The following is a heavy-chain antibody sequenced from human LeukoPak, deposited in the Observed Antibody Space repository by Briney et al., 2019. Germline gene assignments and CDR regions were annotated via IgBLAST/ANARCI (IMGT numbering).Heavy chain of an antibody. CDR2: IYYSGST. D-gene: IGHD3-10*01. CDR3: ATDMVRGGDAFDI. CDR1: GGFISSYY. J-gene: IGHJ3*02. V-gene: IGHV4-59*01. Sequence: SETLSLTCTVSGGFISSYYWSWIRQPPGKGLEWIGYIYYSGSTNYNPSLKSRVTISVDTSKNQFSLKLSSVTAADTAVYYCATDMVRGGDAFDIWGQGTMVTVSS.